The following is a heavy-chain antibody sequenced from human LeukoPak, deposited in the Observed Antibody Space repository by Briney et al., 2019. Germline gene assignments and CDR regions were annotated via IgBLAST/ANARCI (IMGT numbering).Heavy chain of an antibody. CDR3: ARGRYYYDSSGYPYYFDY. CDR2: IIPIFGTA. D-gene: IGHD3-22*01. CDR1: VGTFIIYA. J-gene: IGHJ4*02. Sequence: SVTVSFKSSVGTFIIYAISWVRQAPGQGLEWMGGIIPIFGTANYAQKFQGRVTITADESTSTAYMELSSLRSEDTAVYYCARGRYYYDSSGYPYYFDYWGQGTLVTVSS. V-gene: IGHV1-69*13.